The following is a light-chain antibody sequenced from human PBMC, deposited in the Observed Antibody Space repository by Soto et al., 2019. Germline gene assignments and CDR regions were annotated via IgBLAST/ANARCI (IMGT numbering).Light chain of an antibody. Sequence: DVVMTQSPLSLPVTLGQASSISCSSSHSLLHITGETFLFWYLQKPGQSPQLLIYEVSTRVSGVPDRFSGSGSGTDFTLEISRVETDDVGIYYCMQSTQLPPTFGQGTRLEIK. CDR2: EVS. CDR1: HSLLHITGETF. CDR3: MQSTQLPPT. J-gene: IGKJ5*01. V-gene: IGKV2D-29*02.